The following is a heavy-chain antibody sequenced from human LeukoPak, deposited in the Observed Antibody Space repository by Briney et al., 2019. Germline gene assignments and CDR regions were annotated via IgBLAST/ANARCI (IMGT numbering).Heavy chain of an antibody. Sequence: PSGGSLRLSCAASGFTFSSYGMHWVRQAPGKGLEWVAVIWYDGSNKYYADSVKGRFTISSDNSKNTLYLQMNSLRAEDTAVYYCARDWFIPYYYDSSGYFLDYWGQGTLVTVSS. D-gene: IGHD3-22*01. J-gene: IGHJ4*02. CDR3: ARDWFIPYYYDSSGYFLDY. V-gene: IGHV3-33*08. CDR2: IWYDGSNK. CDR1: GFTFSSYG.